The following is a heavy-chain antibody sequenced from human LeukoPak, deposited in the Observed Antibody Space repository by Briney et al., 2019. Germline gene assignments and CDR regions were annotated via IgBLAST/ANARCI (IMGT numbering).Heavy chain of an antibody. Sequence: GGSLRLSCAASGFTFSSYEMNWVRQAPGKGLEWVSYISGSGSVIYYADSVEGRFTVSRDNAKNSLYLQMNSLRAEDTAVYYCARDSIGLFEGGQGTLVTVSS. CDR1: GFTFSSYE. V-gene: IGHV3-48*03. J-gene: IGHJ4*02. D-gene: IGHD3-3*01. CDR2: ISGSGSVI. CDR3: ARDSIGLFE.